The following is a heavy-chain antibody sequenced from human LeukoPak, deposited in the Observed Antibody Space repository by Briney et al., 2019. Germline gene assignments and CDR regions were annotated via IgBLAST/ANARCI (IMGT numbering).Heavy chain of an antibody. CDR1: GYTFTSHD. D-gene: IGHD7-27*01. Sequence: ASVKVSCKASGYTFTSHDINWVRRATGQGLEWMGWMSPNSGDTGYAQKFQGRVTMTSDSSISTAYMELSSLRSEDTAIYYCVRTPPNWGFDYWGQGTLVTVSS. V-gene: IGHV1-8*01. CDR3: VRTPPNWGFDY. J-gene: IGHJ4*02. CDR2: MSPNSGDT.